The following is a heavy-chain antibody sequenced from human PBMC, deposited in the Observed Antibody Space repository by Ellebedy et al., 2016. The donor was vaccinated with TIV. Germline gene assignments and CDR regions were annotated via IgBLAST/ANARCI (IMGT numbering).Heavy chain of an antibody. CDR2: IRQEGDEI. Sequence: GESLKISCAASGFNFRSYWVTWVRQAPGKGLEWVAKIRQEGDEIYYVESVKGRFTISRDDAKKTLFLQMDSLRAEDTAVYYCAGDPPASGYALDVWGQGTTVTVSS. CDR3: AGDPPASGYALDV. D-gene: IGHD3-3*01. CDR1: GFNFRSYW. J-gene: IGHJ6*02. V-gene: IGHV3-7*01.